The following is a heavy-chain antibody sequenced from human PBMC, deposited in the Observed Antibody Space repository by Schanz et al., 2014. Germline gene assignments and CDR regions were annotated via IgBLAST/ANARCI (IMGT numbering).Heavy chain of an antibody. CDR3: ARSPNNNDFWSGYTLRADYDSYMDV. D-gene: IGHD3-3*01. J-gene: IGHJ6*03. CDR1: GFTFADYY. V-gene: IGHV3-11*01. CDR2: VSSYDTTV. Sequence: QVPLLESGGGLFKPGGSLRLSCAGSGFTFADYYMTWIRQAPGKGLEWISYVSSYDTTVSYADSVKGRFTISRDNAKNSVYLQMNSLRVEDTAVYYCARSPNNNDFWSGYTLRADYDSYMDVWGKGTTVTVSS.